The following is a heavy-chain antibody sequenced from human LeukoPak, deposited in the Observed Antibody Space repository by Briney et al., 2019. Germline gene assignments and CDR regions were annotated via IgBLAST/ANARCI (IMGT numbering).Heavy chain of an antibody. D-gene: IGHD6-19*01. CDR1: GFTFSSYG. CDR2: IWYDGSNN. CDR3: ARESIAVAGNFDY. Sequence: GGSLRLSCAASGFTFSSYGMHWVRQAPGKGLEWVAVIWYDGSNNYYADSVKGRFTISRDNSKNTLYLQMNSLRAEDTAVYYCARESIAVAGNFDYWGQGTLVTVSS. V-gene: IGHV3-33*01. J-gene: IGHJ4*02.